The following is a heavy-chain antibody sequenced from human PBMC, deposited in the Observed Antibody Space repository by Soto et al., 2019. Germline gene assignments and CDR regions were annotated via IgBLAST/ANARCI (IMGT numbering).Heavy chain of an antibody. D-gene: IGHD6-19*01. J-gene: IGHJ4*02. CDR1: GGSISSSSYY. CDR3: ARQGPGYSSGWFVDY. CDR2: IYYSGST. Sequence: TSETLSLTCTVSGGSISSSSYYWGWIRQPPGKGLEWIGSIYYSGSTYYNPSLKSRVTISVDTSKNQFSLKLSSVTAADTAVYYCARQGPGYSSGWFVDYWGQGTLVTVSS. V-gene: IGHV4-39*01.